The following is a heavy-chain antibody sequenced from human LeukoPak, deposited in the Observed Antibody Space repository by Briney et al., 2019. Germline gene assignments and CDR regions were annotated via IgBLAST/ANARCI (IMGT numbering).Heavy chain of an antibody. Sequence: GRSLRLSCAASGFTFSSYAMHWVRQSPGKGLEWVAVIPYDGSNKYYADSVKGRFTISRDNSKNTLYLQMNSLRAEDTAVYYCARERAAANYYFDYWGQGTLVTVSS. D-gene: IGHD6-13*01. J-gene: IGHJ4*02. CDR1: GFTFSSYA. V-gene: IGHV3-30*04. CDR2: IPYDGSNK. CDR3: ARERAAANYYFDY.